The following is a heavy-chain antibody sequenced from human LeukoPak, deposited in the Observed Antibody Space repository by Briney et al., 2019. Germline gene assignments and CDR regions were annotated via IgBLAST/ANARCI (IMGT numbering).Heavy chain of an antibody. CDR1: GVSTSTHY. CDR3: ARGGAYYFSFDS. CDR2: VYSGGTT. J-gene: IGHJ4*02. V-gene: IGHV4-4*07. Sequence: SETLSLTCSVSGVSTSTHYWTWIRQPAGKGLEWIGRVYSGGTTNYNPSLKSRVTMSVDTSNHQFSLRLIPVTAADTAVYYCARGGAYYFSFDSWGQGILVTVSS. D-gene: IGHD3-22*01.